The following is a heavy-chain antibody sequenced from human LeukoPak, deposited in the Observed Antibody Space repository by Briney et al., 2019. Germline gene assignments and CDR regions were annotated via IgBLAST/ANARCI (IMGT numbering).Heavy chain of an antibody. V-gene: IGHV3-21*01. Sequence: GGSLRLSCAASGFTFSTYSMNWVRQAPGKGLEWVSSISSSTTYVYYADSVKGRFTISRDNAKNSLYLQMNSLRAEDTAVYYCARLITMADYWGQGTLVTVSS. CDR1: GFTFSTYS. CDR2: ISSSTTYV. J-gene: IGHJ4*02. D-gene: IGHD3-10*01. CDR3: ARLITMADY.